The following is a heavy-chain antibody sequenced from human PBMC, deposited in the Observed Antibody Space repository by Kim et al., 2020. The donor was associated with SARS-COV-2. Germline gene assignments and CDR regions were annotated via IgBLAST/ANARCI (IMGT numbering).Heavy chain of an antibody. Sequence: NPSLKSRVSISVDRSNNQFSLKLSSVTAADTAVYYCARGTYSSSWRYFDYWGQGTLVTVSS. CDR3: ARGTYSSSWRYFDY. J-gene: IGHJ4*02. V-gene: IGHV4-30-2*01. D-gene: IGHD6-13*01.